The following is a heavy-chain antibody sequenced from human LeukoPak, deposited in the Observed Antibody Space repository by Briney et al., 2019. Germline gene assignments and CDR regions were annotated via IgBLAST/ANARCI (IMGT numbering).Heavy chain of an antibody. D-gene: IGHD3-22*01. CDR2: ISAYNGNT. J-gene: IGHJ4*02. Sequence: ASVKVSCKASGYTFTSYGISWVRQAPGQGLEWMGWISAYNGNTNYAQKLQGRVTMTTDTSTSTAYMELRSLRSEDTAVYYCARDRYYDGSGHYFESIYWGQGTLVTVSS. CDR1: GYTFTSYG. CDR3: ARDRYYDGSGHYFESIY. V-gene: IGHV1-18*01.